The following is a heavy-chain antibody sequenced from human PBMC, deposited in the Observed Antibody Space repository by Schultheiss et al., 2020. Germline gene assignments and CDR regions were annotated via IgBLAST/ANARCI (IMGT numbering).Heavy chain of an antibody. V-gene: IGHV6-1*01. Sequence: SQTLSLTCAISGDSVSSNSAAWNWIRQSPSRGLEWLGRTYYRSKWYNDYAVSVKSRITINPDTSKNQFSLQLNSVTPEDTAVYYCAKDRTEAYCGGDCYPYFDYWGQGTLVTVSS. D-gene: IGHD2-21*02. J-gene: IGHJ4*02. CDR3: AKDRTEAYCGGDCYPYFDY. CDR1: GDSVSSNSAA. CDR2: TYYRSKWYN.